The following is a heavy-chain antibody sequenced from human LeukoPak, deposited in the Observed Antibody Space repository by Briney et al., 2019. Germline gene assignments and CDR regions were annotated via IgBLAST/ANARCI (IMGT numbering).Heavy chain of an antibody. V-gene: IGHV3-33*01. J-gene: IGHJ5*02. CDR1: GFTFSSYG. CDR2: IWYDGSNN. D-gene: IGHD1-7*01. Sequence: GGSLRLSCAASGFTFSSYGMHWVRQAPAKGLEWVAVIWYDGSNNYYADSVKGRFTISRDNSKNTLYLQMNSLRAEDTAVYYCARDAGTTSWFDPWGQGTLVTVSS. CDR3: ARDAGTTSWFDP.